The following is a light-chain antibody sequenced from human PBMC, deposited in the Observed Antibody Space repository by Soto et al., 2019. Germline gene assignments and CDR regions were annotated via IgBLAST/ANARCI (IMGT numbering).Light chain of an antibody. CDR3: QQRSNWIT. Sequence: EIMLTQSPGTLALSPGERATLSCRASQSVSSYVAWYQQKPGQAPRLLIYDASNRATGIPARFSGSGSGTDFTLTISSLEPEDFAVYYCQQRSNWITFGQGTRLEIK. V-gene: IGKV3-11*01. CDR1: QSVSSY. J-gene: IGKJ5*01. CDR2: DAS.